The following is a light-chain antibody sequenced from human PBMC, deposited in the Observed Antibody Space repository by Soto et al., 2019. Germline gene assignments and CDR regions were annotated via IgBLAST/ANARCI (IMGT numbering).Light chain of an antibody. CDR3: SSYAGSNTFV. V-gene: IGLV2-8*01. Sequence: QSALTQPPSASGSPGQSVTISCTGTSSDVGGYDYVSWYQQHPGNAPKLMISEVSKRPSGVPDRFSGSKSGTTASLTVSGLQDEDEADYYCSSYAGSNTFVFGTGTKLTVL. J-gene: IGLJ1*01. CDR1: SSDVGGYDY. CDR2: EVS.